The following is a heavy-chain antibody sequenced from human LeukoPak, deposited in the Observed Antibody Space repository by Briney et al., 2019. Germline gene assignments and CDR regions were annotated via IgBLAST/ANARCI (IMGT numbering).Heavy chain of an antibody. Sequence: PSETLSLTCTVSGGSISSHYWSWIRQPPGKGLEWIGYIYYSGSTNYNPSLKSRVTISVDTSKNQFSLKLSSVTAADTAVYYCARDAGSGSYYYYYYMDVWGKGTTVTVSS. CDR1: GGSISSHY. CDR2: IYYSGST. V-gene: IGHV4-59*11. D-gene: IGHD3-10*01. J-gene: IGHJ6*03. CDR3: ARDAGSGSYYYYYYMDV.